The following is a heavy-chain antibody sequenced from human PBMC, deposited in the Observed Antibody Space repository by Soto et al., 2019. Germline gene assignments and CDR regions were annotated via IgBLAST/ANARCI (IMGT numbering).Heavy chain of an antibody. Sequence: ASVKVSCKASGYTFTRDQIHWVRQAPGQGLEWMGMIDPSGGKTNYAQKFQGRVTMTRDTSTSTVYMVLSSLRSDDTAIYFCARVMRSLLSTTALDNWGQGTLVTVSS. V-gene: IGHV1-46*01. D-gene: IGHD1-26*01. J-gene: IGHJ4*02. CDR3: ARVMRSLLSTTALDN. CDR2: IDPSGGKT. CDR1: GYTFTRDQ.